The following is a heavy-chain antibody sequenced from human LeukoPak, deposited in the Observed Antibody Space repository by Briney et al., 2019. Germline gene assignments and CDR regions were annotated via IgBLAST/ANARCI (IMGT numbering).Heavy chain of an antibody. CDR2: IKQDGSEK. Sequence: GSLRLSCAASGFTFSNYWMSWVRQAPGKGLEWVANIKQDGSEKYYVDSVKGRFTIPRDNAKNSLYLQMNSLRAEDTAVYYCTRDPTGSTIGDFWGQGTLVTVSS. CDR1: GFTFSNYW. D-gene: IGHD1-7*01. J-gene: IGHJ4*01. V-gene: IGHV3-7*01. CDR3: TRDPTGSTIGDF.